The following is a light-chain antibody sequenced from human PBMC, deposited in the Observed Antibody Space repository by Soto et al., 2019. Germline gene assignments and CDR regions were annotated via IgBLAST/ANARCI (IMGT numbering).Light chain of an antibody. V-gene: IGKV1-5*03. CDR2: KAS. J-gene: IGKJ1*01. CDR1: QSISSW. CDR3: QQCNSYPWT. Sequence: DIQMTQSPSTLSASVGDRVTITCRASQSISSWLAWYQQKPGKAPKLLIYKASTLESGVPSGFSGSGSGTEFTLTISSLQPDDFAAYYCQQCNSYPWTFGQGTKVEIK.